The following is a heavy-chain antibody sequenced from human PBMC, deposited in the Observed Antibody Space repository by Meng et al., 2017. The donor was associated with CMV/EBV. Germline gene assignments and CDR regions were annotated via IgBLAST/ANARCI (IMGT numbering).Heavy chain of an antibody. Sequence: GGSLRLSCAASGFTFSSYSMNWVRQAPGEGLEWVSSISSSSSYTYYADSVKGRFTISRDNAKNSLYLQMNSLRAEDTAVYYCARREGGSYEGAFDIWGQGTMVTVSS. CDR2: ISSSSSYT. CDR3: ARREGGSYEGAFDI. D-gene: IGHD1-26*01. CDR1: GFTFSSYS. J-gene: IGHJ3*02. V-gene: IGHV3-21*01.